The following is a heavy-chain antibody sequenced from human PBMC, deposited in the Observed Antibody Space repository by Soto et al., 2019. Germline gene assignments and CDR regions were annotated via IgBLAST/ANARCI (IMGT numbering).Heavy chain of an antibody. CDR2: IIPIFGTA. CDR1: GGTFSSYA. D-gene: IGHD3-9*01. V-gene: IGHV1-69*13. CDR3: ARDVYYDILTGPYVYYYYYGMDV. J-gene: IGHJ6*02. Sequence: SVKVSCKASGGTFSSYAISWVRQAPGQGLEWMGGIIPIFGTANYAQKFQGRVTITADVSTSTAYMELSSLRSEDTAVYYCARDVYYDILTGPYVYYYYYGMDVWGQGTTVTVSS.